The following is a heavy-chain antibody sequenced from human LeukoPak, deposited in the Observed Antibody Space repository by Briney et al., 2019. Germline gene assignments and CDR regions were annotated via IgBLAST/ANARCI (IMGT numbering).Heavy chain of an antibody. CDR2: SNPNSGCT. CDR3: AREYWKVRPASGNNWFDP. Sequence: ASVTVSCTASGYSVTDYYIHWVRRATGQGLEWMGWSNPNSGCTNYAQKLHGRVTMTRDTSTSTDYMELNSLRFDDTAVYYCAREYWKVRPASGNNWFDPWGQGILVTVSS. J-gene: IGHJ5*02. D-gene: IGHD1-1*01. V-gene: IGHV1-2*02. CDR1: GYSVTDYY.